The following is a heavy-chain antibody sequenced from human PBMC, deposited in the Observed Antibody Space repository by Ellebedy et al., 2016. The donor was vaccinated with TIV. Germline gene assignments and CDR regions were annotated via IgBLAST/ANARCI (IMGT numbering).Heavy chain of an antibody. CDR1: GDSVSSNSAG. CDR3: ARAVWANGTLGPFDT. D-gene: IGHD3-16*01. Sequence: SETLSLTXAISGDSVSSNSAGWNWIRQSPLRGLDWLGRTYYASKWYNDYAVSVKSRITINPDTSNNQFSLHLNSVTPEDTAVYYCARAVWANGTLGPFDTWGQGILVTVSS. CDR2: TYYASKWYN. J-gene: IGHJ4*02. V-gene: IGHV6-1*01.